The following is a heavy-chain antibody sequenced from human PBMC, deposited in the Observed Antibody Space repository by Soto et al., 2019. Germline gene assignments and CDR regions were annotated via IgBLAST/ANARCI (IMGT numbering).Heavy chain of an antibody. CDR1: GGTFSSYT. D-gene: IGHD2-2*01. V-gene: IGHV1-69*04. CDR3: AREIVGVVVPDSHMDV. J-gene: IGHJ6*03. Sequence: SVKVSCKASGGTFSSYTISWVRQAPGQGLEWMGRIIPILGIANYAQKFQGRVTITADKSTSTAYMELSSLRSEDTAVYYCAREIVGVVVPDSHMDVWGKGTTVTVSS. CDR2: IIPILGIA.